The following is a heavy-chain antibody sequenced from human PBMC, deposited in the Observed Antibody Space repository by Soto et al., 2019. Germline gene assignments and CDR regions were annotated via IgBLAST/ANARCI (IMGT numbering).Heavy chain of an antibody. V-gene: IGHV4-39*01. Sequence: QLQLQESGPGLVKPSETLSLTCTVSGGSISSSSYYWGWIRQPPGKGLEWIGSIYYSGSTYYNPSLKSRVTISVDTSKNQFSLKLSSVTAADTAVYYCARLLPAAIKGGYFEYWGQGTLVTVSS. CDR2: IYYSGST. J-gene: IGHJ4*02. CDR1: GGSISSSSYY. CDR3: ARLLPAAIKGGYFEY. D-gene: IGHD2-2*01.